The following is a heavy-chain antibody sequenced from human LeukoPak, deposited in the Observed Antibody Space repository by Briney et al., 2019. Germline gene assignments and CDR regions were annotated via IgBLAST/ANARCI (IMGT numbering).Heavy chain of an antibody. D-gene: IGHD6-19*01. J-gene: IGHJ4*02. CDR1: GYTFTGYY. Sequence: ASVKVSCKASGYTFTGYYMHWVRQAPGQGLEWMGWINPNSGGTNYAQKFQGRVTMTRDTSISTAYMELSRLRSDDTAVYYCARVLSAGAGSIDYCGQGTLVTVSS. CDR3: ARVLSAGAGSIDY. CDR2: INPNSGGT. V-gene: IGHV1-2*02.